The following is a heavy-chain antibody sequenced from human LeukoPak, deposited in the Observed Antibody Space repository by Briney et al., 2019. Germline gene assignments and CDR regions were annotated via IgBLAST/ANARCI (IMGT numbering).Heavy chain of an antibody. CDR1: GFIFISYA. D-gene: IGHD1-14*01. CDR3: ARSPAGANYYLDV. V-gene: IGHV3-30*04. J-gene: IGHJ4*02. Sequence: GRCPRLSCAASGFIFISYAMHWGRQAPREGLEWVAGISYDGSNKYADSVKGRFTISRDKSKNTLYLQMNSLSAEDTAVYYCARSPAGANYYLDVWGQGTLVTVSS. CDR2: ISYDGSNK.